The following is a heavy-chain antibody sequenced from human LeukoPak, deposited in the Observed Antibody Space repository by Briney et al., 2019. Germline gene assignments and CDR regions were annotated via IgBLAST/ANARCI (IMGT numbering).Heavy chain of an antibody. J-gene: IGHJ6*02. CDR3: ARDRVYGMDV. Sequence: GGSLRLSCAASGFTFSSYAMHWVRQATGKGLEWVAVISYDGSNKYYADSVKGRFTISRDNSKNTLYLQMNSLRAEDTAVYYCARDRVYGMDVWGQGTTVTVSS. CDR2: ISYDGSNK. CDR1: GFTFSSYA. V-gene: IGHV3-30-3*01.